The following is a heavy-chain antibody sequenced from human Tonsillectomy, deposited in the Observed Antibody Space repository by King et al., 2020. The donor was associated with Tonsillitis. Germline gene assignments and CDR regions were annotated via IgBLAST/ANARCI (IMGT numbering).Heavy chain of an antibody. CDR3: ARFSIAAAVRSFDY. CDR2: INHSGST. V-gene: IGHV4-34*01. Sequence: VQLQQWGAGLLKPSETLSLTCAVYGGSFSGYYWSWIRQPPGKGLEWIGEINHSGSTNYNPSLKSRVTVSVDTSKNQFSLKLSSVTAADTAVYYCARFSIAAAVRSFDYWGQGTLVTVSS. J-gene: IGHJ4*02. D-gene: IGHD6-13*01. CDR1: GGSFSGYY.